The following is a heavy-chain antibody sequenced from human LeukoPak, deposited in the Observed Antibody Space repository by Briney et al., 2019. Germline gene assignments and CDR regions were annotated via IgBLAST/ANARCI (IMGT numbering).Heavy chain of an antibody. D-gene: IGHD3-10*01. Sequence: SETLSLTCTVSGGSISSYYWSWIRQPPGKGLEWIGYIYYSGSTYYNPSLKSRVTMSVDTSKNQFSLKLSSVTAADTAVYYCARDMGWFDPWGQGTLVTVSS. J-gene: IGHJ5*02. CDR1: GGSISSYY. CDR2: IYYSGST. V-gene: IGHV4-59*12. CDR3: ARDMGWFDP.